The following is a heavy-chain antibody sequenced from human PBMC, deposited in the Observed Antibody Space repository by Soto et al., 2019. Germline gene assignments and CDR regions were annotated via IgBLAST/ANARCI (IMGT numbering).Heavy chain of an antibody. CDR2: ISSSGSTI. V-gene: IGHV3-48*03. J-gene: IGHJ4*02. CDR3: ARDYYGSGSYYNFDY. D-gene: IGHD3-10*01. CDR1: GFTFSSYE. Sequence: GESLKISCADSGFTFSSYEMNWVRQAPGKGLEWVSYISSSGSTIYYADSVKGRFTISRDNAKNSLYLQMNSLRAEDTAVYYCARDYYGSGSYYNFDYWGQGTLVTVSS.